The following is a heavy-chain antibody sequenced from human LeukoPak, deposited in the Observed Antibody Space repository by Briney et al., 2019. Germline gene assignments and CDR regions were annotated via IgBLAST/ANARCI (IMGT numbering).Heavy chain of an antibody. Sequence: PGGSLRLSCAASGFTFSSYAMSWVRQAPGKGLEWVSAISGSGGSTYYADSVKGRFTISRDNSKNTLYLQMNSLRAEDTAVYYCAKVGSGYDFWSGDNFDYRGQGTLVTVSS. CDR3: AKVGSGYDFWSGDNFDY. CDR1: GFTFSSYA. D-gene: IGHD3-3*01. J-gene: IGHJ4*02. V-gene: IGHV3-23*01. CDR2: ISGSGGST.